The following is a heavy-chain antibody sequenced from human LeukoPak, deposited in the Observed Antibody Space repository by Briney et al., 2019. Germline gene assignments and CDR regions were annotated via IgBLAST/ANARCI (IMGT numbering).Heavy chain of an antibody. V-gene: IGHV3-11*03. J-gene: IGHJ6*02. CDR1: GFSFSDYY. D-gene: IGHD6-13*01. CDR2: IGGSSTHT. Sequence: GGSLRLSCAASGFSFSDYYMNWIRQAPGKGLEWVSYIGGSSTHTNYADSVKGRFTISRDNAKNSLYLQMNSLRAEDTAVYYCAKYSSSTNYYYGMDVWGQGTTVTVSS. CDR3: AKYSSSTNYYYGMDV.